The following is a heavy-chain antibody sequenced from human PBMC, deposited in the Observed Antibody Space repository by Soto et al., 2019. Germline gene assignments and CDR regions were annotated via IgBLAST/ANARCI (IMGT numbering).Heavy chain of an antibody. CDR3: ARAPIGGYDILTAPYYYYGMDV. J-gene: IGHJ6*02. Sequence: GASVKVSCKASGYTFTGYYMHWVRQAPGQGREWMGWINPNSGGTNYAQKFQGWVTMTRDTSISTAYMELSRLRSDDTAVYYCARAPIGGYDILTAPYYYYGMDVWGQGTTVTVSS. CDR1: GYTFTGYY. V-gene: IGHV1-2*04. D-gene: IGHD3-9*01. CDR2: INPNSGGT.